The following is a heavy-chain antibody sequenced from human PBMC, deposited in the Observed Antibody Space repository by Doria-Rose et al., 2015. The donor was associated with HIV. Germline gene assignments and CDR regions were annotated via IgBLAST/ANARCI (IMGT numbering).Heavy chain of an antibody. CDR2: IFSDDER. J-gene: IGHJ4*02. CDR3: ARIKSSRWYHKYYFDF. CDR1: GVSLSSPGMG. V-gene: IGHV2-26*01. D-gene: IGHD6-13*01. Sequence: QIALKESGPVLVKPTETLTLTCTVSGVSLSSPGMGVSWIRQPPGKALEWLANIFSDDERSYKTSLKSRLTISRGTSNSQVVLTMTDMDPVDTATYYCARIKSSRWYHKYYFDFWGQETLVIVSA.